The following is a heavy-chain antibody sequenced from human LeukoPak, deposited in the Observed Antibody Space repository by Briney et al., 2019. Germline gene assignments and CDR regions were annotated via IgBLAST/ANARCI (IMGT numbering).Heavy chain of an antibody. CDR1: GFTFSNAW. D-gene: IGHD3-3*01. V-gene: IGHV3-15*01. Sequence: PGGSLRLSCAASGFTFSNAWMSWVRQAPGKGLEWVGRIKSKTDGGTTDYAAPVKGRFTISRDDSKNTLYLQMNSLKTEDTAVYYCTTYSKAAYYDFWSGRYYFDYWGQGTLVTVSS. J-gene: IGHJ4*02. CDR3: TTYSKAAYYDFWSGRYYFDY. CDR2: IKSKTDGGTT.